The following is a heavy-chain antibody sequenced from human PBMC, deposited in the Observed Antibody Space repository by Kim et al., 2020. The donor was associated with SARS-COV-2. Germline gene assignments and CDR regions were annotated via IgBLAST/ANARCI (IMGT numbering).Heavy chain of an antibody. Sequence: YSPSFQGPVTISAAKSISTAYLQWSSLNASDTAMYYCARSGYSGYEPFDYWGQGTLVTVSS. CDR3: ARSGYSGYEPFDY. V-gene: IGHV5-51*01. D-gene: IGHD5-12*01. J-gene: IGHJ4*02.